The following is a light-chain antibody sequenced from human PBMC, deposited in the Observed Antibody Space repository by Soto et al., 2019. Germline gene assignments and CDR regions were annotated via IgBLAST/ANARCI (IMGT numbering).Light chain of an antibody. Sequence: DIQMTQSPSTLSASVGDRVTITCRASQSISSWLTWYQQKPGKAPKVLIYDASSLGSGVPSRFSGSGSGTKFTLTISSLQPDDFATYYCQKYNSFPLTFGGGTKVEIK. CDR2: DAS. CDR3: QKYNSFPLT. V-gene: IGKV1-5*01. J-gene: IGKJ4*01. CDR1: QSISSW.